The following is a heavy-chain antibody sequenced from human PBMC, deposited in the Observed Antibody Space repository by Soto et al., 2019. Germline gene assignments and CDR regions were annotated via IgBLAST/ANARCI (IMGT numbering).Heavy chain of an antibody. D-gene: IGHD1-26*01. CDR3: ARHMVSLSGSYYQNWFDS. Sequence: SETLSLTCTVSGGSISSSSYYWGWIRQPPGKGLEWIGSIYYSGSTYYNPSLKSRVTISVDTSKNQFSLKLSSVTAADTAVYYCARHMVSLSGSYYQNWFDSWGQGTLVTVSS. V-gene: IGHV4-39*01. CDR2: IYYSGST. J-gene: IGHJ5*01. CDR1: GGSISSSSYY.